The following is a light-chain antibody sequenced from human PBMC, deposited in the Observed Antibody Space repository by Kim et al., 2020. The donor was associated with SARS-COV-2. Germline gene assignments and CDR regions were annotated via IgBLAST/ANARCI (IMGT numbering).Light chain of an antibody. Sequence: SYELTQPPSVSASPGQAASITCSGDKLGNTYASWYQQKPGQSPVLVIYQDEKRPSGIPERFSGSNSGNSATLTISGTQAMDEADYFCLAWDSSSGSSVFG. CDR2: QDE. CDR3: LAWDSSSGSSV. V-gene: IGLV3-1*01. J-gene: IGLJ1*01. CDR1: KLGNTY.